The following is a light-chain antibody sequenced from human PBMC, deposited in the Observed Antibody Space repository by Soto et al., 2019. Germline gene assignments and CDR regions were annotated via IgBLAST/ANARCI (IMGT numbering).Light chain of an antibody. CDR2: DTS. CDR1: TGAVTVTHW. CDR3: LLCCGPPWV. Sequence: QAVVTHAPSLTVSPGGTVTLTCGSDTGAVTVTHWPYWYQQGPGQAPRILIYDTSTKPSWTPARFSGSLLGGKAALTLSGAEPEDEADYYCLLCCGPPWVFGGGTKLTVL. J-gene: IGLJ3*02. V-gene: IGLV7-46*01.